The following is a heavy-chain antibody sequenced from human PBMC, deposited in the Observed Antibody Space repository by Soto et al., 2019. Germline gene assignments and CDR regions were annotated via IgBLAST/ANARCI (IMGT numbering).Heavy chain of an antibody. V-gene: IGHV3-11*01. D-gene: IGHD3-10*01. Sequence: PGGSLRLSCAASGFTFSDYYMSWIRQAPGKGLEWVSYISSSGSTIYYADCVKGRFTISRDNAKNSLYLQMNSLRAEDTAVYYCAGGIERWFGELHGVYWGQGTLVTVSS. CDR1: GFTFSDYY. J-gene: IGHJ4*02. CDR3: AGGIERWFGELHGVY. CDR2: ISSSGSTI.